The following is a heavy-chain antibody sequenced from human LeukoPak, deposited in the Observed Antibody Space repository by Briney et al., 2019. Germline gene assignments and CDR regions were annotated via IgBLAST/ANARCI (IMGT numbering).Heavy chain of an antibody. Sequence: SESLSVTCTDPGDSLGRYYRSWIRQRPGKGREWRGYIYDSGRTNYNPSLKSRVNIAVDTSQIQLSLKLSSVTAAGTAVYHRWRVGRYTDYMDVWGKGPTVTISS. CDR1: GDSLGRYY. V-gene: IGHV4-59*01. J-gene: IGHJ6*03. CDR3: WRVGRYTDYMDV. CDR2: IYDSGRT. D-gene: IGHD1-14*01.